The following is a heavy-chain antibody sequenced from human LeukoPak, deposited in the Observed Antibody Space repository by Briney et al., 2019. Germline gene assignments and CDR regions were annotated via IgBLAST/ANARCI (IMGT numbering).Heavy chain of an antibody. D-gene: IGHD3-22*01. CDR1: GFTFSSYA. Sequence: GSLRLSCAASGFTFSSYAMSWVRQAPGKGLEWVSAISGSGGSTYYADSVKGRFTISRDNSKNTLYLQMNSLRAEDTAVYYCAKDTYYYDSSGPFDYWGQGTLVTVSS. CDR2: ISGSGGST. V-gene: IGHV3-23*01. J-gene: IGHJ4*02. CDR3: AKDTYYYDSSGPFDY.